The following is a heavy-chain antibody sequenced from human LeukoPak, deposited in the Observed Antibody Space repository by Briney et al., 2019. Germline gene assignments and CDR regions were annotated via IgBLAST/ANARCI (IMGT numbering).Heavy chain of an antibody. CDR3: ARGSGSLYYYYMDV. CDR1: GGSISSYY. V-gene: IGHV4-59*01. J-gene: IGHJ6*03. Sequence: SKTLSLTCTVSGGSISSYYWSWIRQPLGKGLEWIGYIYYSGSTNYNPSLKSRVTISVDTSKNQFSLKLSSVTAADTAVYYCARGSGSLYYYYMDVWGKGTTVTVSS. CDR2: IYYSGST. D-gene: IGHD3-3*01.